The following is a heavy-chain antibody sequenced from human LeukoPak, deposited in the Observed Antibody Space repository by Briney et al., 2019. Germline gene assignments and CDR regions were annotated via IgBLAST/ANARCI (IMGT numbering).Heavy chain of an antibody. D-gene: IGHD6-13*01. CDR3: AREGPGSYSNFDL. Sequence: GGSLRLSCAASGFTFSSYSMNWVRQAPGKGLEWVSSISSSSSYIYYADSVKGRFTISRDNAKNSLYLQMNSLRAEDTAVYYCAREGPGSYSNFDLWGRGTLVTVSS. V-gene: IGHV3-21*01. J-gene: IGHJ2*01. CDR2: ISSSSSYI. CDR1: GFTFSSYS.